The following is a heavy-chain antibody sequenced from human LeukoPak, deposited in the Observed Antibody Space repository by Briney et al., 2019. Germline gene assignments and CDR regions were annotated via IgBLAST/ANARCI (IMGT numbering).Heavy chain of an antibody. Sequence: GASVKVSCKASGYTFTGYYMHWVRQAPGQGLEWMGWINPNSGGTNYAQKFQGRVTMTRDTSISTAYMELSRLRSDDTAVYYCAKDSPKSYTLGGAYYFDYWGQGTLLTVSS. CDR2: INPNSGGT. CDR3: AKDSPKSYTLGGAYYFDY. CDR1: GYTFTGYY. V-gene: IGHV1-2*02. D-gene: IGHD3-16*01. J-gene: IGHJ4*02.